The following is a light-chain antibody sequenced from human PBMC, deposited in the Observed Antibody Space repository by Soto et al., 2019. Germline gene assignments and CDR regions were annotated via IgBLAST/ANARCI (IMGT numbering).Light chain of an antibody. CDR1: QSVRSSY. J-gene: IGKJ1*01. CDR2: RAS. CDR3: QQYDGFSPET. Sequence: ENVLTQSPGTLSLSPGERATLSCRASQSVRSSYLAWYQQKPGQAPRLLIYRASSRATGIPDRFSGSGSGTDFTLTISRLEPEDFAVYYCQQYDGFSPETFGQGTKVEIK. V-gene: IGKV3-20*01.